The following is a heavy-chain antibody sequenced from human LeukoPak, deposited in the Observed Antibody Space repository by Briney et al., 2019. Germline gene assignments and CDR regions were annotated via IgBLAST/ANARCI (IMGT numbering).Heavy chain of an antibody. CDR3: ARSVDEQWLVRSDY. CDR2: INHSGST. CDR1: GGSFSSYY. D-gene: IGHD6-19*01. Sequence: SETLSLTCAVYGGSFSSYYWSWIRQPPGKGLEWIGEINHSGSTNYNPSLKSRVTISVDTSKNQFSLKLSSVTAADTAVYYCARSVDEQWLVRSDYWGQGTLVTVSS. V-gene: IGHV4-34*01. J-gene: IGHJ4*02.